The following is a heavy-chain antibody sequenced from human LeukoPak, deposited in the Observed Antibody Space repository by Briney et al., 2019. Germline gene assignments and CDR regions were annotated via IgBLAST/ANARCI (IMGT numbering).Heavy chain of an antibody. D-gene: IGHD2-2*02. CDR2: IYTSGST. J-gene: IGHJ3*02. V-gene: IGHV4-61*02. CDR1: GGSISSGSYY. Sequence: SQTLSLTCTVPGGSISSGSYYWSWIRQPAGKGLEWIGRIYTSGSTNYNPSLKSRVTISVDTSKNQFSLKLSSVTAADTAVYYCARRGAISSAFDIWGQGTMVTVSS. CDR3: ARRGAISSAFDI.